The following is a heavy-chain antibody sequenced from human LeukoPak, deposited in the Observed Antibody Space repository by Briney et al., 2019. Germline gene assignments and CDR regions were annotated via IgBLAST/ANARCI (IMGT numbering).Heavy chain of an antibody. CDR3: ARESGDSCSWYDL. CDR2: IYYSGST. CDR1: GGSISTYY. D-gene: IGHD6-13*01. Sequence: SETLSLTCTVSGGSISTYYWSWIRQPPGKGLEWIGYIYYSGSTNYNPSLKSRVTISVDTSKNQFSLKLSSVTAADTAVYYCARESGDSCSWYDLWGQGTLVTVSS. J-gene: IGHJ5*02. V-gene: IGHV4-59*01.